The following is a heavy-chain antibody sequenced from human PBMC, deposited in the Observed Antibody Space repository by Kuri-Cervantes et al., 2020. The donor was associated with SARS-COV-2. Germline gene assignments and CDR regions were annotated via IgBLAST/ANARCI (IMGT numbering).Heavy chain of an antibody. CDR1: GFTFSSYG. D-gene: IGHD6-13*01. CDR2: IWYDGSNK. J-gene: IGHJ4*02. Sequence: RTLSLTCAASGFTFSSYGMHWVRQAPGKGLEWVAVIWYDGSNKYYADSVKGRFTISRDNSKNTLYLQMNSLRAEDTAVYYCARDYSSWYKGPFDYWGQGTLVTVSS. V-gene: IGHV3-33*01. CDR3: ARDYSSWYKGPFDY.